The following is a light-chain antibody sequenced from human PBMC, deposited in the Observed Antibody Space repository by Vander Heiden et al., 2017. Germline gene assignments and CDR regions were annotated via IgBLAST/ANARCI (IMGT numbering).Light chain of an antibody. Sequence: DIQLTQPPSFLSASVGDRVTITCRASQGISSYLAWYQQTPGKAPKLLISSASALQSGVPSRFSGSGSGTEFTLTINSLQPEDSATFYCEHLNNFPLTFGGGTKVEI. CDR1: QGISSY. J-gene: IGKJ4*01. CDR3: EHLNNFPLT. V-gene: IGKV1-9*01. CDR2: SAS.